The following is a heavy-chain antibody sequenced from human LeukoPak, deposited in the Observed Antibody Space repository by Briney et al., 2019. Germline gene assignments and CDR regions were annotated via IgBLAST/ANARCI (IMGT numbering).Heavy chain of an antibody. Sequence: PSETLSLTCTVSGGSISSYYWSWIRQPPGKGLEWIGYIYYSGSTNYNPSLKSRVTISVDTSKNQFSLKLSSVTAADTAVYYCARNTYDSSGYYYWAFDYWGQGTLVTVSS. CDR2: IYYSGST. V-gene: IGHV4-59*12. CDR3: ARNTYDSSGYYYWAFDY. J-gene: IGHJ4*02. D-gene: IGHD3-22*01. CDR1: GGSISSYY.